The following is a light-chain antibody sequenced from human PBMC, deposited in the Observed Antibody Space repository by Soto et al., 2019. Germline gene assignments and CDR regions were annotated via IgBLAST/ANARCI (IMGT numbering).Light chain of an antibody. CDR1: SGSIASNY. Sequence: NFMLTQPHSVSESPGKAVTISCTRSSGSIASNYVQWYQHRPGSAPTTVIYEHNQRPSGVPDRFSGSIDRSSSSASLTISGLKPEDEADYYCQSYDSSNVVFGGGTKLTVL. CDR3: QSYDSSNVV. V-gene: IGLV6-57*04. CDR2: EHN. J-gene: IGLJ3*02.